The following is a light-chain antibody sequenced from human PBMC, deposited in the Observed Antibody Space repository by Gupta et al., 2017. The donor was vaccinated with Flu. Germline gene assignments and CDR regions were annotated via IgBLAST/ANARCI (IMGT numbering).Light chain of an antibody. CDR3: QAWDSSTAV. V-gene: IGLV3-1*01. CDR1: KLGDKY. J-gene: IGLJ2*01. Sequence: SYELTQPPSVSVSPDQTASITCSGDKLGDKYACWYQQKPGQSPVLVIYQDSKRPSGIPERFSGSNSGNTATLTISGTQAMDEADYYCQAWDSSTAVFGGGTKLTVL. CDR2: QDS.